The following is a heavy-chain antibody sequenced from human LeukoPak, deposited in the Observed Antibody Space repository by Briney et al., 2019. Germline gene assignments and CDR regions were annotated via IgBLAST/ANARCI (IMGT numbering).Heavy chain of an antibody. CDR2: IYHSGST. CDR3: ARDVVAFGTGSHLNWFDP. J-gene: IGHJ5*02. D-gene: IGHD3-10*01. V-gene: IGHV4-30-2*05. CDR1: GGSISSGGYY. Sequence: SQTLSLTCTVSGGSISSGGYYWGWIRQPPGKGLGWIGYIYHSGSTYYNPSLKSRVTISVDTSKNQFSLKLSSVTAADTAVYYCARDVVAFGTGSHLNWFDPWGQGTLVTVSS.